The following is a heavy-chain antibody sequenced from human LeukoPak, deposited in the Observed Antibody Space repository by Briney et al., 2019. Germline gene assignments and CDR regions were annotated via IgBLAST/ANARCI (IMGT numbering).Heavy chain of an antibody. CDR2: IDPNSGGT. D-gene: IGHD3-10*01. Sequence: ASVKVSCKASGYTFTGYHVHWVRQAPGQGLEWMGWIDPNSGGTKYSQKFQGRVTLTRDTSISTAYMELSSLRSDDTALYYCARVRSKFMVWGGDFDYWGQGTLVTVSS. V-gene: IGHV1-2*02. CDR3: ARVRSKFMVWGGDFDY. CDR1: GYTFTGYH. J-gene: IGHJ4*02.